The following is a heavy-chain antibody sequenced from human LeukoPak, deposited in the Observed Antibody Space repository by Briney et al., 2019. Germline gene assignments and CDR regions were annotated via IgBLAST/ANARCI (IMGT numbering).Heavy chain of an antibody. CDR2: IYHSGST. J-gene: IGHJ4*02. CDR3: ARGEQRSRVPAAHFDY. D-gene: IGHD2-2*01. CDR1: GGSISSGGYS. Sequence: SGTLSLTCAVSGGSISSGGYSWSWIRQPPGKGLEWIGYIYHSGSTYYNPSLKSRVTISVDRSKNQFSLKLSSVTAADTAVYYCARGEQRSRVPAAHFDYWGQGTLVTVSS. V-gene: IGHV4-30-2*01.